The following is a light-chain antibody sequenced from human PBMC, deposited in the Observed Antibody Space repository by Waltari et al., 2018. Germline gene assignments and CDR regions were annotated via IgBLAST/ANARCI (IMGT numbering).Light chain of an antibody. Sequence: QSALTQPASVSGSPGQSITISCSGSTIDIGSYNYVSWYQQHPGKAPKLIIFNVNRLPSGVSNRFSGSKSGLTASLTISGLQAEDEAEYYCSPYTGSSALVVFSGGTKLSVL. CDR1: TIDIGSYNY. CDR3: SPYTGSSALVV. V-gene: IGLV2-14*03. J-gene: IGLJ2*01. CDR2: NVN.